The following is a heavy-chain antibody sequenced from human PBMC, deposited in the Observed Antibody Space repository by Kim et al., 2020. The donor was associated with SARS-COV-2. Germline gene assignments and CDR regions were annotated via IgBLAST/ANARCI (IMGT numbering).Heavy chain of an antibody. CDR3: ARDVDYYDGPGHYYGYY. Sequence: GGSLRLSCAASGFTFSSYAMHWVRQAPGKGLEWVAVISYDGSNKYDADSVKGRFNIARDNSKKTLYLQMNSLRAEDTAVYFCARDVDYYDGPGHYYGYY. V-gene: IGHV3-30-3*01. CDR2: ISYDGSNK. D-gene: IGHD3-22*01. CDR1: GFTFSSYA. J-gene: IGHJ6*03.